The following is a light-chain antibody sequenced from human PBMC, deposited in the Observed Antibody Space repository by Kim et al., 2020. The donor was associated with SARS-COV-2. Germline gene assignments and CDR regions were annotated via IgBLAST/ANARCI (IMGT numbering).Light chain of an antibody. CDR3: QSYDSSNLWV. CDR1: SGSIASNY. Sequence: NFMLTQPHSVSESQGKTVNIYCTRSSGSIASNYVQWYQQRPGSAPTTVIYEDNQRPSGVPDRFSGSIDSSPNSASLTISGLKTEDEVDYYCQSYDSSNLWVFGGGTQLTVL. J-gene: IGLJ3*02. V-gene: IGLV6-57*04. CDR2: EDN.